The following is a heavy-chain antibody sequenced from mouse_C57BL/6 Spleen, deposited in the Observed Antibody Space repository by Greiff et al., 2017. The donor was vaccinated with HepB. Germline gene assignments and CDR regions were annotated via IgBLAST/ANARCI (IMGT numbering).Heavy chain of an antibody. J-gene: IGHJ2*01. CDR1: GFNIKNTY. V-gene: IGHV14-3*01. D-gene: IGHD1-1*01. CDR3: VSYYYVSSPFDY. Sequence: EVQLQQSVAELVRPGASVKLSCTASGFNIKNTYMHWVKQRPEQGLEWIGRIDPANGNTKYAPKFQGKATITADTPSNTAYMQLSSLTSADTAIYFYVSYYYVSSPFDYWGQGTTLTVSS. CDR2: IDPANGNT.